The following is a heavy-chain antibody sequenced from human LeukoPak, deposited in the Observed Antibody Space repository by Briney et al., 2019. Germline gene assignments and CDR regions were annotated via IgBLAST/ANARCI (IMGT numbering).Heavy chain of an antibody. CDR1: GGSISSYY. Sequence: PSETLSLTCTVSGGSISSYYWGWIRQPLGKGLEWIGSIYYSGSTYYNPSLKSRVTISVDTSKNQFSLKLSSVTAADTAVYYCASPSPTYYYGMDVWGQGTTVTVSS. D-gene: IGHD2-2*01. CDR2: IYYSGST. CDR3: ASPSPTYYYGMDV. V-gene: IGHV4-39*07. J-gene: IGHJ6*02.